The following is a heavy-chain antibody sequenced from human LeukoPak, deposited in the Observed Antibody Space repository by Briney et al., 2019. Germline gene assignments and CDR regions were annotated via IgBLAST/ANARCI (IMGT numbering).Heavy chain of an antibody. Sequence: PGGSLRLSCTASGFTFSRYAMMWLRQTPGKGLEWVAAIATDATLHADSVKGRFTISRDNSKNTVYLQMSSLRVEDTALYYCARDPNGDYIGAFEIWGQGTMVTVSS. CDR1: GFTFSRYA. J-gene: IGHJ3*02. CDR3: ARDPNGDYIGAFEI. CDR2: IATDAT. D-gene: IGHD4-17*01. V-gene: IGHV3-23*01.